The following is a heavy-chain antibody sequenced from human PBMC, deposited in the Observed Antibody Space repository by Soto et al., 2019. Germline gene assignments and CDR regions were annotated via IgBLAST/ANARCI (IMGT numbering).Heavy chain of an antibody. Sequence: PGESLKISCKASGYSLNSYWIGWVRQMPGKGLEWMGIVHPGNSDIRYSPSFQGQVTVSVDRSISTAYLPWSSLNASDTAMYYCSALTEATFHWGQGTLVTVSS. CDR2: VHPGNSDI. J-gene: IGHJ4*02. CDR1: GYSLNSYW. V-gene: IGHV5-51*01. D-gene: IGHD1-20*01. CDR3: SALTEATFH.